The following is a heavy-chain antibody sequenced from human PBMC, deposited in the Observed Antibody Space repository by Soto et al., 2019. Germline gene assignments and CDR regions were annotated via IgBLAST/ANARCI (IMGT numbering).Heavy chain of an antibody. CDR1: GLTFDDYA. D-gene: IGHD2-15*01. V-gene: IGHV3-9*01. J-gene: IGHJ3*02. CDR3: AKSGHHAFDI. Sequence: GGSLRLSCAASGLTFDDYAMHWVRQAPGKGLEWVSGISWNSGSIGYADSVKGRFTISRDNAKNSLYLQMNSLRAEDTALYYCAKSGHHAFDIWGQGTMVTVSS. CDR2: ISWNSGSI.